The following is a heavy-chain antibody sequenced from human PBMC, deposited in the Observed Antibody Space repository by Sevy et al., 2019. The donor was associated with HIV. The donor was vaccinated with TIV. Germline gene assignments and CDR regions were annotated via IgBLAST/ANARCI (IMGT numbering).Heavy chain of an antibody. D-gene: IGHD3-22*01. CDR3: ASYYYDSSSPGSWFDT. CDR1: GVSINTFF. CDR2: MYDNGNT. V-gene: IGHV4-59*01. J-gene: IGHJ5*02. Sequence: SETPSLTCTVSGVSINTFFWSWIRQPPGKGLEWIGYMYDNGNTNYRPSLKSRVTMSVDTSKKQFSLKLNSVTAADTAVYYCASYYYDSSSPGSWFDTWGQGTLVTVSS.